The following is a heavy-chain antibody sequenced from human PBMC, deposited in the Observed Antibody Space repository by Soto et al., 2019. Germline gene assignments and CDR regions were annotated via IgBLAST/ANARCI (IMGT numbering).Heavy chain of an antibody. CDR2: IWDDASNK. CDR3: ARDPIGPGIFDY. J-gene: IGHJ4*02. V-gene: IGHV3-33*01. CDR1: GFIFSSYG. D-gene: IGHD3-10*01. Sequence: QVQLVESGGGVVQPGRSLRLSCVASGFIFSSYGMHWVRQAPGKGLEWVAVIWDDASNKYYADSVKGRFTVSRDNAKNTMYLQMDSLRAEDTAVYYCARDPIGPGIFDYWGQGTLVTASS.